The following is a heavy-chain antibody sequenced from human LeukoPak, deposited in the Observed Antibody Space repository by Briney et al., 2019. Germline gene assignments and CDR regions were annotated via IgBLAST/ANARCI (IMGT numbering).Heavy chain of an antibody. CDR2: INQDESEK. V-gene: IGHV3-7*01. J-gene: IGHJ4*02. CDR1: GFTFNTYW. CDR3: ARDHLRSLDY. D-gene: IGHD1-26*01. Sequence: GGSLRLSCAASGFTFNTYWMDWVRQAPGKGLEWVAHINQDESEKYYVDSVKGRFTISRDNAKNSLYLQMNSLTVEDTAVYYCARDHLRSLDYWGQGSLVTVSS.